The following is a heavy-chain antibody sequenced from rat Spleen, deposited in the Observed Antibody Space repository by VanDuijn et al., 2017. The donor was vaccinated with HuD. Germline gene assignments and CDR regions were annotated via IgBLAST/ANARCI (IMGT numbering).Heavy chain of an antibody. J-gene: IGHJ2*01. V-gene: IGHV2-27*01. CDR1: GFSLTSYH. CDR3: ARGGFDY. Sequence: QVQLKESGPGLVQPSQTLSLTCTVSGFSLTSYHVHWVRQPPGKGLEWMGRIQSGGSTDYNSALKSRLSISRDTSKSQGFLKMSSLQTEDTAMYFCARGGFDYWGQGVMVTVSS. CDR2: IQSGGST.